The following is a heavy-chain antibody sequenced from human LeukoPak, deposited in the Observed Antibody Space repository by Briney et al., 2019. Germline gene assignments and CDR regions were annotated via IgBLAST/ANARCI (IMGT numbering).Heavy chain of an antibody. CDR1: GGSISSYY. V-gene: IGHV4-59*01. D-gene: IGHD3-22*01. J-gene: IGHJ4*02. CDR2: IYYSGST. Sequence: SETLSLTCTVSGGSISSYYWSWIRQPPGKGLEWIGYIYYSGSTNHNPSLKSRVTISVDTSKNQFSLKLSSVTAADTAVYYCAGAPPYDSSGYVNDYWGQGTLVTVSS. CDR3: AGAPPYDSSGYVNDY.